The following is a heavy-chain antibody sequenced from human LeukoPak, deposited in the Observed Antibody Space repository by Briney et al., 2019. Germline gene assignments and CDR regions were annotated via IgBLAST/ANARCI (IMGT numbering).Heavy chain of an antibody. D-gene: IGHD3-10*01. CDR1: GFTFSSYW. J-gene: IGHJ4*02. CDR2: IKQDGSEK. CDR3: ARPPGGGRREFFIDY. V-gene: IGHV3-7*01. Sequence: GGSLRLSCVASGFTFSSYWMSWVRQAPGKGLEWVANIKQDGSEKYYVDSVKGRFTISRDNAENSLYLQMNSLRAEDTAVYYCARPPGGGRREFFIDYWGQGTLVTVSS.